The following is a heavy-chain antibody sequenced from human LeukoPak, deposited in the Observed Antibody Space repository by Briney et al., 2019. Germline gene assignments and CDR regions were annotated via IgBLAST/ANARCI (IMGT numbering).Heavy chain of an antibody. Sequence: SVKVSCKASGGTFSSYAISWVRQAPGQGLEWMGRIIPIFGTANYAQKFQGRVTITTDESTSTAYVELSSLRSEDTAVYYCARDLTDRDGYNSNWFDPWGQGTLVTASS. CDR1: GGTFSSYA. V-gene: IGHV1-69*05. D-gene: IGHD5-24*01. CDR2: IIPIFGTA. J-gene: IGHJ5*02. CDR3: ARDLTDRDGYNSNWFDP.